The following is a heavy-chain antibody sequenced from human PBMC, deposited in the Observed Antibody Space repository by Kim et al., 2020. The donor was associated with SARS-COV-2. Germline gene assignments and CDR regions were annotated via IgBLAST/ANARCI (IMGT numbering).Heavy chain of an antibody. V-gene: IGHV3-11*04. J-gene: IGHJ4*02. Sequence: YTDSVERRFTISRDNAKQSLFLQMNSLRAEDTALYYCAGSPREVDYWGQGTLVIVSS. D-gene: IGHD1-26*01. CDR3: AGSPREVDY.